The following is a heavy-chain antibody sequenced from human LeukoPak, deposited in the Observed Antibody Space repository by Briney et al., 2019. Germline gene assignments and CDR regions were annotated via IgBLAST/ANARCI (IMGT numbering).Heavy chain of an antibody. J-gene: IGHJ5*02. Sequence: GGSLRLSCAASGFTFSNYAMHWVRQAPGKGLEWVAVISYDGSNKYYADSVKGRFTISRDNSKNTLYLQMNSLRAEDTAVYYCARDSLLGGSSGWFYWFDPWGQGTLVTVSS. CDR1: GFTFSNYA. CDR2: ISYDGSNK. CDR3: ARDSLLGGSSGWFYWFDP. D-gene: IGHD6-19*01. V-gene: IGHV3-30*04.